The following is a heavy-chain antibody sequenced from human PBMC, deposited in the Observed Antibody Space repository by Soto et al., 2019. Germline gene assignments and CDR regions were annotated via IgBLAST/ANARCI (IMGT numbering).Heavy chain of an antibody. Sequence: SETLSLTCTVSVGSFSSGDYYCSWIGQHPGKGLEWIGYIYYSGSTYYNPSLRSRVTISVDTSTKQFSLKLTSVTAADTALYYCAREFVYGDYRGWCDGWGQGTRVTVSS. CDR3: AREFVYGDYRGWCDG. V-gene: IGHV4-31*03. D-gene: IGHD4-17*01. CDR1: VGSFSSGDYY. J-gene: IGHJ5*02. CDR2: IYYSGST.